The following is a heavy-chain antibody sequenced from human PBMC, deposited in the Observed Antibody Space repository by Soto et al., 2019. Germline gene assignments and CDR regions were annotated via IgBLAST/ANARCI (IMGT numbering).Heavy chain of an antibody. D-gene: IGHD2-2*01. CDR2: IIPILNSP. CDR3: AREAPYCTSATCPKFYDMDV. CDR1: GGTFGSYA. Sequence: SVKVSCKASGGTFGSYAITWVRRAPGQGLEWLGGIIPILNSPAYAQKFQARVVITADEVTNTAYMELNSLRFDDTAVYYCAREAPYCTSATCPKFYDMDVWGQGITVTVSS. J-gene: IGHJ6*02. V-gene: IGHV1-69*13.